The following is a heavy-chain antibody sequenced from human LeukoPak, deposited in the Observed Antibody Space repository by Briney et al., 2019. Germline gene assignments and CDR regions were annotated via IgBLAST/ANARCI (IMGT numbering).Heavy chain of an antibody. Sequence: SETLSLTCAVYGGSFSRYYWSWIRQPPGKGLEWIGEINHSGSTNYNPSLKSRVTISVDTSKNQFSLKLSSVTAADTAVYYCARGRHYYGSGSYYPLGYWGQGTLVTVSS. J-gene: IGHJ4*02. CDR3: ARGRHYYGSGSYYPLGY. CDR1: GGSFSRYY. CDR2: INHSGST. D-gene: IGHD3-10*01. V-gene: IGHV4-34*01.